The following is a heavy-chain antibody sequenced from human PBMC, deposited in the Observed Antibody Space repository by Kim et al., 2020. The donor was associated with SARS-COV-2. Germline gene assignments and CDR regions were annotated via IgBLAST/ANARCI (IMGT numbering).Heavy chain of an antibody. V-gene: IGHV7-4-1*02. CDR3: ARDPGGYDILTGYYYYYGMDV. Sequence: ASVKVSCKASGYTFTSYAMNWVRQAPGQGLEWMGWINTNTGNPTYAQGFTGRFVFSLDTSVSTAYLQISSLKAEDTAVYYCARDPGGYDILTGYYYYYGMDVWGQGTTVTVSS. CDR1: GYTFTSYA. J-gene: IGHJ6*02. CDR2: INTNTGNP. D-gene: IGHD3-9*01.